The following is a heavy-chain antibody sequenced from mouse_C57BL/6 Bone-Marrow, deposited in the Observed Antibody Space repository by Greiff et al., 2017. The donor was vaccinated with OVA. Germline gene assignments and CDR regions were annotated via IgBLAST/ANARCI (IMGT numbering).Heavy chain of an antibody. V-gene: IGHV1-76*01. Sequence: QVQLQQSGAELVRPGASVKLSCKASGYTFTDYYINWVKQRPGQGLEWIARIYPGSGNTYYNEKFKGKATLTAEKSSSTAYMQLSSLTSEDSAVYFCARVRGYFDVWGTGTTVTVSS. J-gene: IGHJ1*03. CDR1: GYTFTDYY. CDR2: IYPGSGNT. CDR3: ARVRGYFDV.